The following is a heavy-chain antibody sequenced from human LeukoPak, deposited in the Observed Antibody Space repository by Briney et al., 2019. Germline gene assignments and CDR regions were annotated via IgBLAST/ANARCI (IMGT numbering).Heavy chain of an antibody. V-gene: IGHV3-74*01. CDR3: AREETGIDAFDI. Sequence: PGGSLRLSCAASRFTFNSYWMHWVRQAPGKGLVWVSRINSDGSSTSYADSVKGRFTISRDNAKNTLFLQMNSLRAEDTAVYYCAREETGIDAFDIWGQGTRVTVSS. CDR2: INSDGSST. D-gene: IGHD3-10*01. CDR1: RFTFNSYW. J-gene: IGHJ3*02.